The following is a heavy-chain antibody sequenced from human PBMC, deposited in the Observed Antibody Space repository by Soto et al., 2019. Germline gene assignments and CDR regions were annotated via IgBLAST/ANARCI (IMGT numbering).Heavy chain of an antibody. CDR2: IYYSGST. CDR1: GGSISSYY. Sequence: SETLSLTCTVSGGSISSYYWSWIRQPPGKGLEWIGYIYYSGSTNYNPSLKSRVTISVDTSKNQFSLKLSSVTAADTAVYYCARSWGSTSCFFDYWGQGTLVTVSS. CDR3: ARSWGSTSCFFDY. J-gene: IGHJ4*02. V-gene: IGHV4-59*01. D-gene: IGHD2-2*01.